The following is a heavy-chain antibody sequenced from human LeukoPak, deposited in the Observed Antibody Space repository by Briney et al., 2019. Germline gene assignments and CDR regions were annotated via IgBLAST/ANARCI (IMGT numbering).Heavy chain of an antibody. V-gene: IGHV4-34*01. Sequence: PSETLSLTCAVYGGSFSGYYWSWIRQPPGKGLEWIGEINHSGSTNYNPSLKSRVTISVDTSKNQFSLKLSPVTAADTAEYYCARGSTRGYSYGYAFDYWGQGTLVTVSS. CDR2: INHSGST. J-gene: IGHJ4*02. D-gene: IGHD5-18*01. CDR1: GGSFSGYY. CDR3: ARGSTRGYSYGYAFDY.